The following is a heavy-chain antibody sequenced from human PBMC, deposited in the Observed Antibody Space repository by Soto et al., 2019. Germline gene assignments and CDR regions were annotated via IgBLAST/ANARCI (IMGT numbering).Heavy chain of an antibody. CDR3: ARVWTGYFAPDYYDSSGEPRYYYGMDV. CDR1: GGSISSSSYY. CDR2: IYYSGST. V-gene: IGHV4-39*07. Sequence: SETLSLTCTVSGGSISSSSYYWGWIRQPPGKGLEWIGSIYYSGSTYYNPSLKSRVTISVDTSKNQFSLTLSSVTAADTAVYYCARVWTGYFAPDYYDSSGEPRYYYGMDVWGQGTTVTVSS. D-gene: IGHD3-22*01. J-gene: IGHJ6*02.